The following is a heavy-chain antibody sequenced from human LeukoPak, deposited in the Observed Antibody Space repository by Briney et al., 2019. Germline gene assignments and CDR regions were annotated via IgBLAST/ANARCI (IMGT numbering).Heavy chain of an antibody. J-gene: IGHJ3*02. CDR3: AGPRGYCTNGVCYDAFDI. CDR2: IYPGDSDT. CDR1: GYSFTSYW. V-gene: IGHV5-51*01. Sequence: GESLKISCKGSGYSFTSYWIGWVRQMPGKGLEWMGIIYPGDSDTRYSPSFQGQVTISADKSISTAYLQWSSLKASDTAMYCCAGPRGYCTNGVCYDAFDIWGQGTMVTVSS. D-gene: IGHD2-8*01.